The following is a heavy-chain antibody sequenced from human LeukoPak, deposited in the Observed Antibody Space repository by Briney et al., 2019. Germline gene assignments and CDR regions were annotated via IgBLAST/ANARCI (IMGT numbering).Heavy chain of an antibody. Sequence: GGSLRLSCAVSGFTVSGNYTSWVRQAPGKGLEWVSLIYSGGTTYYADSVKGRFTISRDNSKNTLYLQMNSLRAEDTAVYYCARVYYYYYYMDVWGKGTTVTVSS. V-gene: IGHV3-53*05. J-gene: IGHJ6*03. CDR1: GFTVSGNY. CDR3: ARVYYYYYYMDV. CDR2: IYSGGTT.